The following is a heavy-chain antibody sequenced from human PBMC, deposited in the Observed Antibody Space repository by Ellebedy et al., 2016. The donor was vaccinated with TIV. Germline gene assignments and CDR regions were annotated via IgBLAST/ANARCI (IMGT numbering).Heavy chain of an antibody. J-gene: IGHJ4*02. CDR3: ASGYSSGWLDY. Sequence: MPGGSLRLSCTVSGGSISSYYWSWIRQPAGKGLEWNGRIYTSGSTNYNPSLKSRVTMSVDTSKNQFSLKLSSVTAADTAVYYCASGYSSGWLDYWGQGTLVTVSS. CDR2: IYTSGST. V-gene: IGHV4-4*07. CDR1: GGSISSYY. D-gene: IGHD6-19*01.